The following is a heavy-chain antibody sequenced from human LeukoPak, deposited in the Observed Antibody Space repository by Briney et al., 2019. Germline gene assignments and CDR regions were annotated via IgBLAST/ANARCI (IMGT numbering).Heavy chain of an antibody. J-gene: IGHJ4*02. D-gene: IGHD5-18*01. CDR1: GFTFSSYT. Sequence: PGGSLRLSCAASGFTFSSYTMSWVRQAPGKGLEWVSAISGSGGSTYYADSVKGRFTISRDNSKNTLYLQMNSLRAEDTAVYYCARDTDTAMAEGLFDYWGQGTLVTVSS. V-gene: IGHV3-23*01. CDR2: ISGSGGST. CDR3: ARDTDTAMAEGLFDY.